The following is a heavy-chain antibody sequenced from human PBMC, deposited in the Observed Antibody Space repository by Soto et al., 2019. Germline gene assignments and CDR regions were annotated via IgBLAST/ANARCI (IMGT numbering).Heavy chain of an antibody. CDR3: ARVRDYYDSSGYYVDY. CDR2: ISAYNGNT. D-gene: IGHD3-22*01. J-gene: IGHJ4*02. Sequence: ASVKVSCKASGYTFTNYGISWVRQAPGQGLEWMGWISAYNGNTNYAQKLQGRVTMTTDTSTSTAYMELRSLRSDDTAVYYCARVRDYYDSSGYYVDYWGQGTLVTVSS. V-gene: IGHV1-18*01. CDR1: GYTFTNYG.